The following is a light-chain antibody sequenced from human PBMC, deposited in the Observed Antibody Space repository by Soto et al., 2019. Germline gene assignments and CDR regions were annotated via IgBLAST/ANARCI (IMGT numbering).Light chain of an antibody. Sequence: EIVLTQSPATLSLSPGERATLSCRASQSVSSYLAWYQQKPGQAPRLLIYDASNRATGIPARFSGSGSGTDFTLTISSLAPEDFEVYYCQQRSNWLFTFGPGPKVDLK. CDR2: DAS. CDR3: QQRSNWLFT. CDR1: QSVSSY. V-gene: IGKV3-11*01. J-gene: IGKJ3*01.